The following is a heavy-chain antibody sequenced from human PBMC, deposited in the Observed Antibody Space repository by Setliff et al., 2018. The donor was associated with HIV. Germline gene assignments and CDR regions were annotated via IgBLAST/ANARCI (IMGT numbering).Heavy chain of an antibody. D-gene: IGHD2-8*01. CDR1: GYSIISDSYY. V-gene: IGHV4-39*01. CDR2: IYYDGIT. Sequence: SETLSLTCTVSGYSIISDSYYWGWIRQPPGKGLEWIGSIYYDGITHYNPSLKSRVAIFEDTSKSQFSLNLTSVTAADTAVYYCASQVPSMLGRSLGYWGQGTLVTVSS. CDR3: ASQVPSMLGRSLGY. J-gene: IGHJ4*02.